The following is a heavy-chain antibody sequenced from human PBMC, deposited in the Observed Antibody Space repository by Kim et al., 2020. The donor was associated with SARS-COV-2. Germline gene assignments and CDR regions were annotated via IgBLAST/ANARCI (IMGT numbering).Heavy chain of an antibody. CDR3: ARQREAVAFDAFDI. D-gene: IGHD6-19*01. CDR1: GGSISSYY. J-gene: IGHJ3*02. CDR2: IYYSGST. V-gene: IGHV4-59*08. Sequence: SETLSLTCTVSGGSISSYYWSWIRQPPGKGLEWIGYIYYSGSTNYNPSLKSRVTISVDTSKNQFSLKLSSVTAAYTAVYYCARQREAVAFDAFDIWGQGTMVTVSS.